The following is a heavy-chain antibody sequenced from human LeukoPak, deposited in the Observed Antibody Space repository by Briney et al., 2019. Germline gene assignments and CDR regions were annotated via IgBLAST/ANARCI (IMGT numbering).Heavy chain of an antibody. J-gene: IGHJ5*02. CDR3: VRQRSSGSIINP. Sequence: SETLSLTCTVSGGSISSYYWSWIRQPPGKGLEWIGYIYYSGSTNYNPSLKSRVTISVDTSKNQFSLKLSSVTAADTAVYYCVRQRSSGSIINPWGQGTLVTVSS. V-gene: IGHV4-59*08. CDR2: IYYSGST. D-gene: IGHD6-19*01. CDR1: GGSISSYY.